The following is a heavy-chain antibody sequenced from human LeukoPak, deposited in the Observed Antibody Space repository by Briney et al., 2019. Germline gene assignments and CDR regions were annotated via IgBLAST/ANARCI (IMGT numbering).Heavy chain of an antibody. Sequence: GGSLRLSCAASGFTFSSYTMNWVRQAPGEGLGWVSYITSSGSTVYYADSVKGRFTISRDNAKNSLYLQMQSPTAEDTAVYFCARVGSSSKYYYYMDVWGKGTAVTVSS. CDR3: ARVGSSSKYYYYMDV. V-gene: IGHV3-48*04. D-gene: IGHD3-10*01. CDR1: GFTFSSYT. J-gene: IGHJ6*03. CDR2: ITSSGSTV.